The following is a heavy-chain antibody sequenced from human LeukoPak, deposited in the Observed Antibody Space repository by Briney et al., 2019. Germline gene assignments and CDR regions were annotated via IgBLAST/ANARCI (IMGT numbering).Heavy chain of an antibody. CDR3: ARYLRIEGKYYFDY. V-gene: IGHV4-59*01. Sequence: SATLSLTCTVSGASISSDYWSWIRQPPGKGLEWIGYIYNSGSNNYNPSLKSRVTMSVDTSKNQFSLKLTSVTAADTAVYYCARYLRIEGKYYFDYWGQGTLVTVSS. D-gene: IGHD1-26*01. CDR1: GASISSDY. CDR2: IYNSGSN. J-gene: IGHJ4*02.